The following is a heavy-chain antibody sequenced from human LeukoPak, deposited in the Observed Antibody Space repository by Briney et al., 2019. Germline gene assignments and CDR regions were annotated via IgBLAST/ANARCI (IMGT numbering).Heavy chain of an antibody. CDR1: GGSIGSSSYY. V-gene: IGHV4-39*07. CDR2: IYYSGST. Sequence: SETLSLTCTVSGGSIGSSSYYWGWIRQPPGKGLEWIASIYYSGSTYYNPSLKSRVSISVDKSKNQFSLKLSSVTAADTAVYYCARVVSGSYPGADAFDIWGQGTMVTVSS. D-gene: IGHD1-26*01. J-gene: IGHJ3*02. CDR3: ARVVSGSYPGADAFDI.